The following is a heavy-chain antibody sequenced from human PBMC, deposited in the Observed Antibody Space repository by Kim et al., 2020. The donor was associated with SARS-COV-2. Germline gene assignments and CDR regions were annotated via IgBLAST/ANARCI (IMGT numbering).Heavy chain of an antibody. J-gene: IGHJ4*02. CDR3: AKRGGMYYFDY. Sequence: KYDGASVKGRVTISRDKSTNTLYLQMSSLRAEDTAVYYCAKRGGMYYFDYWGQGTLVTVSS. V-gene: IGHV3-30*02. CDR2: K. D-gene: IGHD3-16*01.